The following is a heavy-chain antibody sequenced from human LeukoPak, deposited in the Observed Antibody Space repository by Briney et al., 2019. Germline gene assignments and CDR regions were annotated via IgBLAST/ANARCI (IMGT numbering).Heavy chain of an antibody. CDR3: ATSEGPYYYGSGSFDY. V-gene: IGHV4-39*07. CDR1: GGSIRSSYYY. CDR2: IYDSGST. J-gene: IGHJ4*02. Sequence: PSETLSLTCTVSGGSIRSSYYYWGWIRQPPGKGLEWIGSIYDSGSTYYNPSLKSRVTISVDTSKNQFSLKLSSVTAADTAVYYCATSEGPYYYGSGSFDYWGQGTLVTVSS. D-gene: IGHD3-10*01.